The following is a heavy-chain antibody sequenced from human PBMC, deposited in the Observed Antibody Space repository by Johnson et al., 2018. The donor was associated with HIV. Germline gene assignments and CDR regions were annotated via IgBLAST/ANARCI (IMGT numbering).Heavy chain of an antibody. V-gene: IGHV3-11*04. J-gene: IGHJ3*02. CDR2: ISSSGSTK. Sequence: QVQLVESGGGLVNPGGSLRLSCAASGFTFSDYYMSWIRQAPGKGLEWVSYISSSGSTKYYADSVKGRFTISRDNAKNSLYLQMNSLRAEDAAVYFCARERWLELGAFDIWGQGTLVTVSS. CDR1: GFTFSDYY. D-gene: IGHD5-24*01. CDR3: ARERWLELGAFDI.